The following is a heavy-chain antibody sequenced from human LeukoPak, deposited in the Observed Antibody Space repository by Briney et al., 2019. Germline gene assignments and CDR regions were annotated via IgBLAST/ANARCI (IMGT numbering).Heavy chain of an antibody. D-gene: IGHD3-16*02. CDR1: GYSISSGYY. J-gene: IGHJ5*02. Sequence: SETLSLTCAVSGYSISSGYYWGWIRQPPGKGLEWIGSIYHSGSTYYNPSLKSRVTISVDTSKNQFSLKLSSVTAADTAVYYCARRLPYDYVWGSYRPLNWFDPWGQGTLVTVSS. CDR2: IYHSGST. V-gene: IGHV4-38-2*01. CDR3: ARRLPYDYVWGSYRPLNWFDP.